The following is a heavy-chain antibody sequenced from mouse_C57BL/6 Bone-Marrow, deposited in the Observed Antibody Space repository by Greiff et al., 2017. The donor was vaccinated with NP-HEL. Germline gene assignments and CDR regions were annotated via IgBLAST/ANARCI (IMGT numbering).Heavy chain of an antibody. CDR2: IDPENGDT. CDR1: GFNIKDDY. J-gene: IGHJ3*01. CDR3: TTRPAWFAY. Sequence: DVQLQESGAELVRPGASVKLSCTASGFNIKDDYMHWVKQRPEQGLEWIGWIDPENGDTEYASKFQGKATITADTSSNTAYLQLSSLTSEDTAVYYCTTRPAWFAYWGQGTLVTVSA. V-gene: IGHV14-4*01.